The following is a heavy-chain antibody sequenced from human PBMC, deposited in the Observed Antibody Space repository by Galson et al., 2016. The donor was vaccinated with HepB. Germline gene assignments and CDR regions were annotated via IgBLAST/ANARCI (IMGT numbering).Heavy chain of an antibody. CDR3: TRLRFFSAANYFYGMDV. Sequence: QSGAEVKKPGESLKISCKGSGYSFASYWIGWVRQMPGKGLEYMGITFPGDSDTPYSPSFQGQGTISVDKSISTAYLQWSSLEASDTAMYYCTRLRFFSAANYFYGMDVWGQGTTVTVSS. V-gene: IGHV5-51*01. CDR1: GYSFASYW. J-gene: IGHJ6*02. D-gene: IGHD3-10*01. CDR2: TFPGDSDT.